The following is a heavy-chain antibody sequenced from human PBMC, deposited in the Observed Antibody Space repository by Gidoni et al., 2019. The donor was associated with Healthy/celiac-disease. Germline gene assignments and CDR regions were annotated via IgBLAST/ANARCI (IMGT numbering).Heavy chain of an antibody. CDR2: IYHSGST. Sequence: QLQLQESGSGLVKPSKTLSLTCAVSGGSISSGGYSWSWIRPPPGKGLEWIGYIYHSGSTYYNPSLKSRVTISVDRSKNQFSLKLSSVTAADTAVYYCARETVRGANFDYWGQGTLVTVSS. CDR3: ARETVRGANFDY. V-gene: IGHV4-30-2*01. D-gene: IGHD3-10*01. J-gene: IGHJ4*02. CDR1: GGSISSGGYS.